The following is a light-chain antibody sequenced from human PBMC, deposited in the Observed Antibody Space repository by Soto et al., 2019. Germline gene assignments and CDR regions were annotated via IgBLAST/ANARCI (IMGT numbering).Light chain of an antibody. CDR2: LGS. CDR1: QSLLHINGYNY. CDR3: MQPLQTPWT. Sequence: DIVMIQSPLSLPVTPGEPASISCRSSQSLLHINGYNYLDWYLQKPGQSPQLLIYLGSSRASGVPDRFSRSGSGTDFTLKISRVEAEDVGVYYCMQPLQTPWTFGQGTKVEIK. J-gene: IGKJ1*01. V-gene: IGKV2-28*01.